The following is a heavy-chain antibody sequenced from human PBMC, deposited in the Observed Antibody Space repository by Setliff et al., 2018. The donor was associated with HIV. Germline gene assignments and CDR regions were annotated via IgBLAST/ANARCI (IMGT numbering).Heavy chain of an antibody. J-gene: IGHJ5*02. CDR2: ISWNSGII. D-gene: IGHD2-15*01. CDR3: AKGLGSYLAPTRDALWFDP. CDR1: GFTFKDYA. V-gene: IGHV3-9*03. Sequence: SLKISCAVSGFTFKDYAMHWVRQAPGKGLEWVSGISWNSGIINYADSVRGRFIISRDNANNSLYLQMNNLRIEDVALYFCAKGLGSYLAPTRDALWFDPRGLGALVTV.